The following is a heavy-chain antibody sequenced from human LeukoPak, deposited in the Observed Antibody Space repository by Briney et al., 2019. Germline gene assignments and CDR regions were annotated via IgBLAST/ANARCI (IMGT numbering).Heavy chain of an antibody. CDR2: TSYSGST. J-gene: IGHJ2*01. V-gene: IGHV4-59*01. D-gene: IGHD3-9*01. CDR1: GGSISSYY. CDR3: GRRTYYDTLTGDTYWYFDL. Sequence: SETLSLTCTVSGGSISSYYWSWIRQPPGKRLEWIGYTSYSGSTDYNPSLKSRVTMSVDTSKNQFSLKLSSVTAADTAVYYCGRRTYYDTLTGDTYWYFDLWGRGTLVTASS.